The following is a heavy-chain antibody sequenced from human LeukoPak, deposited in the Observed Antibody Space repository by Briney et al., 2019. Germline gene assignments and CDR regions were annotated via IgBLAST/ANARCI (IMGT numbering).Heavy chain of an antibody. CDR1: GFTFSSYV. CDR3: ARDLLLYFGEVTMAFDY. D-gene: IGHD3-10*01. J-gene: IGHJ4*02. CDR2: ISGSGGST. Sequence: PGGSLRLSCAASGFTFSSYVMSWVRQAPGKGLEWVSAISGSGGSTYYADSVKGRFTISRDNSKNTLYLQMNSLRAEDTAVYYCARDLLLYFGEVTMAFDYWGLGTLVTVSS. V-gene: IGHV3-23*01.